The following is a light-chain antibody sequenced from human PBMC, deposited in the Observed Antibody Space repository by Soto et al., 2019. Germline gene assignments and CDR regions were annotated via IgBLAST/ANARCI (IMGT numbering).Light chain of an antibody. CDR1: TSNIGNNY. J-gene: IGLJ3*02. Sequence: HSVLTQPPSVSAAPGQKVTISCSGTTSNIGNNYVSWYQQLPGTAPKLLIYDHNKRPSGIPDRFSGSKSGTSATLGITGLQTGDEADYYCGTWDSSLSAMVFGGGTKLTVL. CDR3: GTWDSSLSAMV. V-gene: IGLV1-51*01. CDR2: DHN.